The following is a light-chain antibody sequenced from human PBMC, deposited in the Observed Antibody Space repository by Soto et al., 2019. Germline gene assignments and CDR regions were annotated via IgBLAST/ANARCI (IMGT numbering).Light chain of an antibody. CDR2: EVR. Sequence: QSALTQPASVSGSLGQSITISCTGTTRDIAGYNYVSWYQQHPGKAPKLMIYEVRNRPSGVSDRFSGSRSGNTASLTISGLQAEDESDYYCSSYTSSSTWVFGGGTKLTVL. CDR1: TRDIAGYNY. J-gene: IGLJ3*02. V-gene: IGLV2-14*01. CDR3: SSYTSSSTWV.